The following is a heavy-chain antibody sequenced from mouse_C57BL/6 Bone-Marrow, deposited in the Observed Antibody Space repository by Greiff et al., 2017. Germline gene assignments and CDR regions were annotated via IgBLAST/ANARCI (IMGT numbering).Heavy chain of an antibody. Sequence: QVQQPGAELVKPGASVKLSCKASGYTFTSYWMQWVKQRPGQGLEWIGEIDPSDSYTNYNQKFKGKATLTVDTSSSTAYMQLSSLTSEDSAVYYCAVYYGNYAFDYWGQGTTLTVSS. D-gene: IGHD2-1*01. J-gene: IGHJ2*01. V-gene: IGHV1-50*01. CDR2: IDPSDSYT. CDR1: GYTFTSYW. CDR3: AVYYGNYAFDY.